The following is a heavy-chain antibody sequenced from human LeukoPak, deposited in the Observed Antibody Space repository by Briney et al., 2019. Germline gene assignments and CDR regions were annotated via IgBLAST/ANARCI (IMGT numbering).Heavy chain of an antibody. J-gene: IGHJ4*02. Sequence: GGSLRLSCAASGFTFNNYAMSSVRQAPGKGLEWVSAIRGDGGSTYYADSVKGHFAISRDNSKNTLYLQMNSLSADDTAVYYCDKRAHTVTTLDSWGQGTLVTVSS. CDR2: IRGDGGST. D-gene: IGHD4-17*01. V-gene: IGHV3-23*01. CDR1: GFTFNNYA. CDR3: DKRAHTVTTLDS.